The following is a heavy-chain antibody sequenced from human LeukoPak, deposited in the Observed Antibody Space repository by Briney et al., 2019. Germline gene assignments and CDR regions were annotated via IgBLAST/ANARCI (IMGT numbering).Heavy chain of an antibody. CDR2: IYSGGST. V-gene: IGHV3-66*01. D-gene: IGHD1-7*01. CDR1: GFTVSSNY. Sequence: PGGSLRLSCAASGFTVSSNYMSWVRQAPGKGLEWVSVIYSGGSTYYADSVKGRFTISRDNSKNTLYLQMNSLRAEDTAVYYCARDWDYPYFDYWGQGTLVTVSS. J-gene: IGHJ4*02. CDR3: ARDWDYPYFDY.